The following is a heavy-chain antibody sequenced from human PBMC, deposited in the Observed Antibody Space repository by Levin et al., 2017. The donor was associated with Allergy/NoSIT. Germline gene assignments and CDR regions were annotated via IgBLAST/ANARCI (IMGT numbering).Heavy chain of an antibody. J-gene: IGHJ4*02. V-gene: IGHV4-59*08. CDR2: ISYSGST. D-gene: IGHD4-17*01. CDR3: ARRTVTLEVDY. Sequence: PSETLSLTCTVSGASITSNYWSWIRQPPGKGLEWIGYISYSGSTNYNPSLKSRLTMSVDTSKNQFSLKLTSVTAADTAVYYCARRTVTLEVDYWGQGTLVTVSS. CDR1: GASITSNY.